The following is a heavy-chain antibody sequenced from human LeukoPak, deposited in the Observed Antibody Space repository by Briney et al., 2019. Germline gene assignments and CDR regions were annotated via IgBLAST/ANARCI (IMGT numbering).Heavy chain of an antibody. CDR2: IYYSGNT. Sequence: SETLSLTCTVSGGSIGSYYWSWIRQPPGKGQEWIGDIYYSGNTNYNPSLKSRVTISVDTSKNQFSLKLSSVTAADTAVYYCARDLGFGYFDYWGQGTLVTVSS. CDR3: ARDLGFGYFDY. CDR1: GGSIGSYY. V-gene: IGHV4-59*01. J-gene: IGHJ4*02. D-gene: IGHD3-16*01.